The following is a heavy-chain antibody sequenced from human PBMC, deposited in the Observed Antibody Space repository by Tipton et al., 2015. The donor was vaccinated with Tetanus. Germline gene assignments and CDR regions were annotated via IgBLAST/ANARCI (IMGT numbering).Heavy chain of an antibody. V-gene: IGHV3-48*02. J-gene: IGHJ5*01. CDR2: ISYSSTSI. CDR1: GFTFSSHW. D-gene: IGHD2-21*01. Sequence: SLRLSCAASGFTFSSHWMNWVRQAPGKGLEWVSYISYSSTSIYYAGSVKGRFVVSRDNAKNALYLQMNTLRDDDTAVYYCARRGEARANWFDSWGQGTLVTVSS. CDR3: ARRGEARANWFDS.